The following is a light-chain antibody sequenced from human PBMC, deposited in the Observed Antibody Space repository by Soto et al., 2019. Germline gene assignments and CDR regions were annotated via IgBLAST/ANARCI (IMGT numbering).Light chain of an antibody. V-gene: IGKV1-27*01. Sequence: DIQMTQSPSSLSASVGDRVTITCRASHDISTFLAWYQQKPGKVPKLLIYTASTLQSGVPPRFSGRGSGTEFTLTISSLQPEDVATYYCQKYNSAPWTFGQGTKVDIK. CDR3: QKYNSAPWT. CDR1: HDISTF. CDR2: TAS. J-gene: IGKJ1*01.